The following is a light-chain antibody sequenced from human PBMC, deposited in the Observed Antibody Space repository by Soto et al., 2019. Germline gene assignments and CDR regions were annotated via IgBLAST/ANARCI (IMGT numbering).Light chain of an antibody. CDR2: EIS. V-gene: IGKV3-15*01. CDR1: QSIRSN. CDR3: QQYSAWPLT. J-gene: IGKJ3*01. Sequence: EIVMTQSPATLSVSPGERATLSCRASQSIRSNYLAWYQQKPRQAPRLLIHEISTRAPGIPARFSGSGSGTEFTLTISSLQSEDLAVYFCQQYSAWPLTFGPGTKVDI.